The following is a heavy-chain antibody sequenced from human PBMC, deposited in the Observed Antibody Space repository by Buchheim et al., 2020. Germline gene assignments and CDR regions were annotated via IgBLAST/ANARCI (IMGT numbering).Heavy chain of an antibody. Sequence: QVQLVESGGGVVQPGTFLRLSCEASGFNFGIYGMHWVRQAPGKGLEWVAAISYDGNRHYYADTVKDRFTISRDNSKHTLSLQMDSLRAEDAAVFYCAKGMSYCSGGCFSSGGLDVWGQGTT. V-gene: IGHV3-30*18. J-gene: IGHJ6*02. CDR2: ISYDGNRH. CDR3: AKGMSYCSGGCFSSGGLDV. CDR1: GFNFGIYG. D-gene: IGHD2-15*01.